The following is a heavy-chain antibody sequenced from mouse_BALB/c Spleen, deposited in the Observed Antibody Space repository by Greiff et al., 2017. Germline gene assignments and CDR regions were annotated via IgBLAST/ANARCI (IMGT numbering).Heavy chain of an antibody. Sequence: EVMLVESGAELVRPGALVKLSCKASGFNIKDYYMHWVKQRPEQGLEWIGWIDPENGNTIYDPKFQGKASITADTSSNTAYLQLSSLTSEDTAVYYCARSGGNYEAWFAYWGQGTLVTVSA. J-gene: IGHJ3*01. CDR3: ARSGGNYEAWFAY. V-gene: IGHV14-1*02. CDR2: IDPENGNT. CDR1: GFNIKDYY. D-gene: IGHD2-1*01.